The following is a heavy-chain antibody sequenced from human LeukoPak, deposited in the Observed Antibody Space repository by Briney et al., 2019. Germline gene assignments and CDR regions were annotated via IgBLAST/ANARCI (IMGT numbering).Heavy chain of an antibody. CDR1: GYRFTSYD. V-gene: IGHV1-8*01. D-gene: IGHD6-13*01. CDR2: MNPNSGNT. CDR3: ARMYSSSWTQYAFDI. J-gene: IGHJ3*02. Sequence: GASVKVCCKASGYRFTSYDINWVRLATGPGNEWMGWMNPNSGNTGYAQKCQGRVTTTRNTTISTAYMELISLRSEDTAVYYCARMYSSSWTQYAFDIWGQGTMVTVSS.